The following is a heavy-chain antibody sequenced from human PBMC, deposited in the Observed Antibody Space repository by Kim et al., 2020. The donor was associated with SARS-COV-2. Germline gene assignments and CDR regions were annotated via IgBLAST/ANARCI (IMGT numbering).Heavy chain of an antibody. Sequence: GESLKISCKGSGYTFSGYWIGWVRQMPGKALEWMGIIFPGDSRTRYSPSFQGQVTISVDKSINTAYLQWSSLKASDTAIYYCARFNAPTFQQNWFDPWGQGTLVTVSS. D-gene: IGHD2-8*01. CDR2: IFPGDSRT. V-gene: IGHV5-51*01. CDR3: ARFNAPTFQQNWFDP. J-gene: IGHJ5*02. CDR1: GYTFSGYW.